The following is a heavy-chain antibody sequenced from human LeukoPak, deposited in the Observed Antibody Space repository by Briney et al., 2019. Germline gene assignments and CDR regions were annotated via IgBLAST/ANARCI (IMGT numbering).Heavy chain of an antibody. V-gene: IGHV1-3*01. D-gene: IGHD3-10*01. J-gene: IGHJ3*02. Sequence: ASVKVSCKASGYTFTSYAMHWVRQAPGQRLEWMGWINAGNGNTKYSQKFQGRVTITRDTSASTAYMELSSLRSEDTAVYYCARDLRWFGSDAFDIWGQGTMVTVSS. CDR2: INAGNGNT. CDR3: ARDLRWFGSDAFDI. CDR1: GYTFTSYA.